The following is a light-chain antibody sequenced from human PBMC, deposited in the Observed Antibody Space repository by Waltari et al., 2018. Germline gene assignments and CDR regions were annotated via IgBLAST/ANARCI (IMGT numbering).Light chain of an antibody. J-gene: IGKJ4*01. CDR2: KAS. Sequence: DIQMTQSPSSLSVSLGDRVTITCRASQDISRWLAWYQQKPGKAPKLLMFKASILHSWVPSRFSGSGSGTDFTLIISNLQPEDFATYYCQQYNSAPPFTFGGGTKVEIK. CDR3: QQYNSAPPFT. V-gene: IGKV1-5*03. CDR1: QDISRW.